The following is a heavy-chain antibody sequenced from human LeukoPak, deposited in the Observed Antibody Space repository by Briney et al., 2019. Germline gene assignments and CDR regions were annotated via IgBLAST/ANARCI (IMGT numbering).Heavy chain of an antibody. Sequence: GGSLRLSCAASGFTFSSYSMNWVRQAPGKGLEWVSSISSSSSYIYYADSVKGRFTISRDNAKNSLYLQMNSLRAEDTAVYYCARGGLEEYYFDYWGQGTLATVSS. V-gene: IGHV3-21*01. CDR2: ISSSSSYI. CDR3: ARGGLEEYYFDY. CDR1: GFTFSSYS. D-gene: IGHD6-19*01. J-gene: IGHJ4*02.